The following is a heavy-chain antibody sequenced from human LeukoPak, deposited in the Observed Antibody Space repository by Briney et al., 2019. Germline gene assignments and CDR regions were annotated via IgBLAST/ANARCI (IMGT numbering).Heavy chain of an antibody. CDR3: ARVYDFWSGPFDY. CDR1: GFTVSSNY. D-gene: IGHD3-3*01. J-gene: IGHJ4*02. CDR2: IYSGGST. Sequence: PGGSLRLSCAASGFTVSSNYMSWVRQAPGKGLEWVSVIYSGGSTYYADSVKGRFTISRDNSKNTLYLQMNSLRAEDTAVYYCARVYDFWSGPFDYWGQGTLVTVSS. V-gene: IGHV3-66*02.